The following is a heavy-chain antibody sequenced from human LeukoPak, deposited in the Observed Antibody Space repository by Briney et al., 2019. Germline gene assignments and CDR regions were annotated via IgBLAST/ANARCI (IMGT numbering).Heavy chain of an antibody. D-gene: IGHD6-13*01. CDR1: GYTFTSYG. V-gene: IGHV1-18*01. CDR3: ARDLIAAAGTPLDY. J-gene: IGHJ4*02. Sequence: GASVKVSCKASGYTFTSYGISWVRQAPGQGLEWMGRISAYNGNTNYAQKLQGRVTMTTDTSTSTAYMELRSLRSDDTAVYYCARDLIAAAGTPLDYWGQGTLVTVSS. CDR2: ISAYNGNT.